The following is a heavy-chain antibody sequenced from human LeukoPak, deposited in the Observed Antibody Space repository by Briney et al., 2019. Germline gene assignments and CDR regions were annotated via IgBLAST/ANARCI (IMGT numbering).Heavy chain of an antibody. J-gene: IGHJ4*02. D-gene: IGHD3-22*01. V-gene: IGHV4-39*01. CDR1: GFTFSSYW. CDR2: IYYSGST. Sequence: GSLRLSCAASGFTFSSYWMSWVRQPPGKGLEWIGSIYYSGSTYYNPSLKSRVTISVDTSKNQFSLKLSSVTAADTAVYYCARLSDSSGYYYPDYWGQGTLVTVSS. CDR3: ARLSDSSGYYYPDY.